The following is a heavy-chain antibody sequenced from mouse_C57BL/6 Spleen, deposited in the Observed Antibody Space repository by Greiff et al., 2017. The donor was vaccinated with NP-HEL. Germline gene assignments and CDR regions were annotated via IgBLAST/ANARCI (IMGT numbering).Heavy chain of an antibody. CDR1: GYSFTGYY. CDR2: INPRTGGT. D-gene: IGHD1-1*01. V-gene: IGHV1-42*01. CDR3: ARDPTSTVYYIGD. J-gene: IGHJ2*01. Sequence: EVQLQQSGPELVKPGASVKLSCTASGYSFTGYYMNWVKQSPEKGLEWIGEINPRTGGTTYNQKFKVKATLTVDKSSSTAYMQLQILTSEDSAVFYSARDPTSTVYYIGDRDQDTTLT.